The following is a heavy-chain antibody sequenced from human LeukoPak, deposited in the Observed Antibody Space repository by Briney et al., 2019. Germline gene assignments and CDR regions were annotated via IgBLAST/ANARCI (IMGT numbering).Heavy chain of an antibody. J-gene: IGHJ5*02. Sequence: PGGSLRLSCAASGFTFSEQYMDWVRQAPGKGLEWVARIRNKGASYSTVYAASVKGRFTISRDDSKNSLYLQMNSLKTEDTAVYYCSRGDFKASWGQGTLVTVPS. D-gene: IGHD3-16*01. CDR3: SRGDFKAS. CDR2: IRNKGASYST. V-gene: IGHV3-72*01. CDR1: GFTFSEQY.